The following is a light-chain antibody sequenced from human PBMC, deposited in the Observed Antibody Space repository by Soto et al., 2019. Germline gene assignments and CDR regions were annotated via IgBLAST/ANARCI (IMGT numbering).Light chain of an antibody. J-gene: IGKJ3*01. CDR3: QQYQSYSET. V-gene: IGKV1-5*01. Sequence: DIQMTQSPSTLSASVGDRVTITCRASQSVSTRLAWYQQKPGKAPKLLIYDASSSQTGVPSRFSGSGSGAEFTLTISSLQPDDFATYYCQQYQSYSETFGHGTKVDIK. CDR2: DAS. CDR1: QSVSTR.